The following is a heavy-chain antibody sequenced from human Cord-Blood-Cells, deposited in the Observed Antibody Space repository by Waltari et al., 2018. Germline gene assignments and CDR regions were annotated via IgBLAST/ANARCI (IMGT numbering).Heavy chain of an antibody. CDR2: ISSSSSYI. J-gene: IGHJ4*02. D-gene: IGHD3-3*01. CDR3: ATNFWSGYYYFDY. Sequence: EVQLVESGGGLVKPGGSLRLSCAASGFTFSSSSMTWVRQAPGKGLEWVSSISSSSSYIYYADSVKGRFTISRDNAKNSLYLQMNSLRAEDTAVYYCATNFWSGYYYFDYWGQGTLVTVSS. CDR1: GFTFSSSS. V-gene: IGHV3-21*01.